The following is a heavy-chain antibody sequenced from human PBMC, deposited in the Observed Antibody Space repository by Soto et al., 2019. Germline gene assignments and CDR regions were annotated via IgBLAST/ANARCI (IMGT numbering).Heavy chain of an antibody. CDR1: GGSISSSSYY. J-gene: IGHJ4*02. V-gene: IGHV4-39*01. Sequence: PSETLSLTCTVSGGSISSSSYYWGWIRQPPGKGLEWIGSIYYSGSTYYNPSLKSRVTISVDTYKNQFYLKLSSVNAADTDVYYCARNEWLRFDFDYWGQGTLVTVSS. CDR2: IYYSGST. D-gene: IGHD5-12*01. CDR3: ARNEWLRFDFDY.